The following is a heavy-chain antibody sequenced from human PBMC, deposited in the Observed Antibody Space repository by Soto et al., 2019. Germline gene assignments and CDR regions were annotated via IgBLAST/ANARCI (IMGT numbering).Heavy chain of an antibody. V-gene: IGHV1-8*01. D-gene: IGHD2-8*01. CDR1: GYTFTSYD. CDR3: ARAFSGVMVYASYYYYYYMDV. J-gene: IGHJ6*03. Sequence: GSVKVSCKASGYTFTSYDINWVRQATGQGLEWMGWMNPNSGNTGYAQKFQGRVTMTRNTSISTAYMELSSLRSEDTAVYYCARAFSGVMVYASYYYYYYMDVLGKWTTVTVSS. CDR2: MNPNSGNT.